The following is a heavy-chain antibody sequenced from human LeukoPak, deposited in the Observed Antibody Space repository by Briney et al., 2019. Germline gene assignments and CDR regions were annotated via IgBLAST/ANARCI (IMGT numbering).Heavy chain of an antibody. CDR2: INGDGSWT. J-gene: IGHJ4*02. CDR3: VSFYEAY. D-gene: IGHD2-2*01. Sequence: GGSLRLSCAASGNYWMHWVRQAPGKGLVWVSHINGDGSWTTYADSVKGRFTISKDNAKNTVYLQMNNLRAEDTAVYYCVSFYEAYWGRGTLVTVSS. V-gene: IGHV3-74*01. CDR1: GNYW.